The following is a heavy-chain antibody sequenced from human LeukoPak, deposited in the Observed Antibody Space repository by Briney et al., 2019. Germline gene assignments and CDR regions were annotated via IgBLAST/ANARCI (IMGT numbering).Heavy chain of an antibody. CDR3: ARAIEGAYAL. Sequence: GESLRLSCATSGFTFSNYWMTWVRQPPGKGLEWVANINRDGSDKYYMASVQGRFTISRDNAKNSLSLQMNSLRGEDTAVYFCARAIEGAYALWGQGTLVTVSS. D-gene: IGHD5-12*01. J-gene: IGHJ4*02. CDR1: GFTFSNYW. V-gene: IGHV3-7*04. CDR2: INRDGSDK.